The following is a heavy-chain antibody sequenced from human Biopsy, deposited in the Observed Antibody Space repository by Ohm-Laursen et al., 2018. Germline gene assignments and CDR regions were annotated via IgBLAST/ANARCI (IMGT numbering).Heavy chain of an antibody. CDR3: TRAEAGSGSLLYFDY. J-gene: IGHJ4*02. CDR2: INSDGSST. D-gene: IGHD3-10*01. CDR1: EFIFSRFW. Sequence: SLRLSCAASEFIFSRFWMYWVRQAPGKGLVWVSRINSDGSSTNYADVVKGRFTISRDNAKNTVFLQMNSLRAEDTAVYYCTRAEAGSGSLLYFDYWGQGTLVTVSS. V-gene: IGHV3-74*01.